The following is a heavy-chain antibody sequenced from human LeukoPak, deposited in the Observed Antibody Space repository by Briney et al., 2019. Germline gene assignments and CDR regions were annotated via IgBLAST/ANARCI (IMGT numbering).Heavy chain of an antibody. CDR1: GFPFSDYW. CDR3: ARGENNYGYYYFDY. J-gene: IGHJ4*02. D-gene: IGHD5-24*01. CDR2: ISRSSNYI. V-gene: IGHV3-21*01. Sequence: GGSLRLPCAASGFPFSDYWMDWVRQAPGKGLEWVSSISRSSNYIYYADSVKGRFTISRDNAKNSLYLQINSLRAEDTSVYYCARGENNYGYYYFDYWGQGTLVTVSS.